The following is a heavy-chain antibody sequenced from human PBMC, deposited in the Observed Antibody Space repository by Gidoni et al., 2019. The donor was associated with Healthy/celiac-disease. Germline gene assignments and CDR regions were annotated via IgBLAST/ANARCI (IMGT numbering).Heavy chain of an antibody. CDR1: GFTVSSNY. CDR2: IYSGGST. J-gene: IGHJ6*02. CDR3: AREAGFGELLGMDV. Sequence: EVQLVESGGGLVHPGGSLRLSCAASGFTVSSNYMSWVRQAPGKGLEWVSVIYSGGSTYYADSVKGRFTISRDNSKNTLYLQMNSLRAEDTAVYYCAREAGFGELLGMDVWGQGTTVTVSS. D-gene: IGHD3-10*01. V-gene: IGHV3-66*01.